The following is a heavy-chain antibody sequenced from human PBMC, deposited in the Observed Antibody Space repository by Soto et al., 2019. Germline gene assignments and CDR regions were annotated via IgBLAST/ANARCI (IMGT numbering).Heavy chain of an antibody. J-gene: IGHJ6*02. Sequence: GGSLRLSCAASGFTFSSYGMHWVRQAPGKGLEWVAVIWYDGSNKYYADSVKGRFTISRDNSKNTLYLQMNSLRAEDTAVYYCARDSAYYYGSGSTRPRNYYYYYGMDVWGQGTTVTVSS. CDR1: GFTFSSYG. CDR2: IWYDGSNK. D-gene: IGHD3-10*01. V-gene: IGHV3-33*01. CDR3: ARDSAYYYGSGSTRPRNYYYYYGMDV.